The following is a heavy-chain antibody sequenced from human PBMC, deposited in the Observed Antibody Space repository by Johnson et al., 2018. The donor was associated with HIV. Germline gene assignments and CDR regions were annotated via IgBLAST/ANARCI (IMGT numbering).Heavy chain of an antibody. J-gene: IGHJ3*02. CDR1: GFTFRSYG. V-gene: IGHV3-33*01. CDR3: AREGEGYSSSWYDAFDI. D-gene: IGHD6-13*01. CDR2: IWYDGTNK. Sequence: QVQLVESGGGVVQPGRSLRLSCAASGFTFRSYGMHWVRQAPGKGLEWVAVIWYDGTNKYYADSVKGRFTISRDNSKNTLYLQMNSLRAEDTAVYYCAREGEGYSSSWYDAFDIWGQGTMVTVSS.